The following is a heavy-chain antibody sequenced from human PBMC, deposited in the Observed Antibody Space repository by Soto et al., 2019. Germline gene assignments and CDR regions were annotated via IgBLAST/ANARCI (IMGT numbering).Heavy chain of an antibody. CDR3: ARRWGYSFDY. J-gene: IGHJ4*02. D-gene: IGHD7-27*01. CDR1: GGSISSYD. CDR2: IYYSGST. V-gene: IGHV4-39*01. Sequence: SETLSLTCTVSGGSISSYDWGWIRRPPGKGLEWIGSIYYSGSTYYNPSLKSRVTISVDTSKNQFSLKLSSVTAAGTAVYYCARRWGYSFDYWGQGTLVTVSS.